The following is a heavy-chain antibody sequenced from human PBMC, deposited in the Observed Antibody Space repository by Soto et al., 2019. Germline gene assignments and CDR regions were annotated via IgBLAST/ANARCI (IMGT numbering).Heavy chain of an antibody. D-gene: IGHD1-1*01. Sequence: SETLSLTCAVYGGSFSGYYWSWIRHPPGKGLVWIGEINHSGSTTYNPSLKSRVTISVDTSKNQFSLKLSSVTAADTAVYYCARGQSDDEFDNWGQGTLVTVSS. J-gene: IGHJ4*01. CDR2: INHSGST. CDR1: GGSFSGYY. CDR3: ARGQSDDEFDN. V-gene: IGHV4-34*01.